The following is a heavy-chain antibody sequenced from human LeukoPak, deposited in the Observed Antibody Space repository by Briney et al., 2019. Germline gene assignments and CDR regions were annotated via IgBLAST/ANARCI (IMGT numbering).Heavy chain of an antibody. J-gene: IGHJ4*02. CDR2: IYTSGST. D-gene: IGHD3-9*01. Sequence: PSETLSLTCTVSGGSISSGSYYWSWIRQPAGKGLEWIGRIYTSGSTNYNPSLKSRVTISVDTSKNQFSLKLSSVTAADTAVYYCARGSGNDILTGYLDYFDYWGQGTLVTVSS. CDR3: ARGSGNDILTGYLDYFDY. V-gene: IGHV4-61*02. CDR1: GGSISSGSYY.